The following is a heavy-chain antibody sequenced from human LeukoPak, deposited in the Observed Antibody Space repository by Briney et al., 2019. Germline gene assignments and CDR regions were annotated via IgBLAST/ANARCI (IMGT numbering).Heavy chain of an antibody. CDR1: GYTFTTYG. D-gene: IGHD5-18*01. J-gene: IGHJ4*02. V-gene: IGHV1-18*01. Sequence: GASVTVSCKASGYTFTTYGITWVCQAPGQGLEWMGWISPYNGNTIYAQKLQGRVTMTTDTSTGRAYMELRSLRSDDTAVYYCARDQGTGIHFWAYFDYWGQGAPVTVSS. CDR2: ISPYNGNT. CDR3: ARDQGTGIHFWAYFDY.